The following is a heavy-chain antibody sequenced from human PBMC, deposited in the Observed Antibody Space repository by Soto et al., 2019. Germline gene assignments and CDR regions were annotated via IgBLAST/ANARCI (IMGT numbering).Heavy chain of an antibody. CDR1: GGSISSSSYY. V-gene: IGHV4-39*01. CDR3: ARLQIEMATPTHFDY. D-gene: IGHD5-12*01. CDR2: INYSGST. J-gene: IGHJ4*02. Sequence: PSETLSLTCTVSGGSISSSSYYWGWIRQPPGKGLEWIGSINYSGSTYYNPSLKSRVTISVDTSKNQFSLKLSSVTAADTAVYYCARLQIEMATPTHFDYWGQGTLVTVPQ.